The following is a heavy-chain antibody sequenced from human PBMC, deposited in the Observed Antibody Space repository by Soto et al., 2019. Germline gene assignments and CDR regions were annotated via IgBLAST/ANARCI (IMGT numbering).Heavy chain of an antibody. CDR2: IYWDDDR. J-gene: IGHJ4*02. D-gene: IGHD3-10*01. CDR1: GFSLSTRGVG. V-gene: IGHV2-5*02. CDR3: ARSLWFGELL. Sequence: QITLKESGPTLVKPTQTLTLTCSFSGFSLSTRGVGVGWIRQPPGKALEWLALIYWDDDRRYSPSLKSRLTITKDTSKNQVVLTRTNMDPVDTATYYCARSLWFGELLWGQGTLVTVSS.